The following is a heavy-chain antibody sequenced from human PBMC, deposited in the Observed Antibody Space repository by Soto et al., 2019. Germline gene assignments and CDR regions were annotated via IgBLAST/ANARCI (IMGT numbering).Heavy chain of an antibody. CDR3: AREGGVFGYSNYGWFDP. CDR2: IIPIFGTA. V-gene: IGHV1-69*12. D-gene: IGHD4-4*01. CDR1: GGTFTSYA. Sequence: QVQLVQSGAEVKKPGSSVKVSCKASGGTFTSYAFTWVRQAPGHGLEWMGGIIPIFGTANYAQKFQGRVTISADESTSTTYMELTSLRSEDTAAYYCAREGGVFGYSNYGWFDPWGQGTLVTVSS. J-gene: IGHJ5*02.